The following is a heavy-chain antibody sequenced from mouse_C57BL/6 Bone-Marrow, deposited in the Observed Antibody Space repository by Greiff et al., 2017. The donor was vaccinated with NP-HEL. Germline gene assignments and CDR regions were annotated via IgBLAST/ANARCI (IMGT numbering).Heavy chain of an antibody. CDR3: AREHYYGSSDY. D-gene: IGHD1-1*01. J-gene: IGHJ3*01. V-gene: IGHV1-82*01. Sequence: QVQLKQSGPELVKPGASVKISCKASGYAFSSSWMNWVKQRPGKGPEWIGRIYPGDGDTNYNGKFKGKATLTADKSSSTAYMQLSSLTSEDSAVYFCAREHYYGSSDYWGQGTLVTVSA. CDR1: GYAFSSSW. CDR2: IYPGDGDT.